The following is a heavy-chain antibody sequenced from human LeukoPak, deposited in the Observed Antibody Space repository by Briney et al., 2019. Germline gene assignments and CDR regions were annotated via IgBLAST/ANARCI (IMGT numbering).Heavy chain of an antibody. D-gene: IGHD4-17*01. Sequence: TGGSLRLSCAASGFTFSSYGMHWVRQAPGKGLEWVAFIRYDGSNKYYADSVKGRFTISRDNSKNTLYLQMNSLRAEDTAVYYCARDLAEVTTVTTLDYWGQGTLVTVSS. J-gene: IGHJ4*02. CDR2: IRYDGSNK. CDR1: GFTFSSYG. V-gene: IGHV3-30*02. CDR3: ARDLAEVTTVTTLDY.